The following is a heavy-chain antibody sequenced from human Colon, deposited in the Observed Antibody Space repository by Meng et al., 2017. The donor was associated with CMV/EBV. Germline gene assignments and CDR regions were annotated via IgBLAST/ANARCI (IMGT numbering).Heavy chain of an antibody. CDR1: GYTLTSNA. J-gene: IGHJ4*02. Sequence: TFACKAFGYTLTSNAINWVRQATGQGLEWMGWMKPNSGDTGYAPNFQGRITMTRNTSINTAYMELRSLTNEDTAIYYCARGIPDFWGQGTLVTVSS. CDR3: ARGIPDF. V-gene: IGHV1-8*01. D-gene: IGHD3/OR15-3a*01. CDR2: MKPNSGDT.